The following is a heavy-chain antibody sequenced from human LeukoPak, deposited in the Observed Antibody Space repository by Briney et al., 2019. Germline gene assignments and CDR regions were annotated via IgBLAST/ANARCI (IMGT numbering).Heavy chain of an antibody. D-gene: IGHD1-26*01. CDR3: ARDVREGYYYYGMDV. J-gene: IGHJ6*02. CDR2: INPNSGDT. Sequence: ASVKVSCKASGYTFTGYHMHWVRQAPGQGLEWMGWINPNSGDTNYAQKFQGWVTTTRDTSISTAYMELSRLTSDDTAVYYCARDVREGYYYYGMDVWGQGTTVTVSS. V-gene: IGHV1-2*04. CDR1: GYTFTGYH.